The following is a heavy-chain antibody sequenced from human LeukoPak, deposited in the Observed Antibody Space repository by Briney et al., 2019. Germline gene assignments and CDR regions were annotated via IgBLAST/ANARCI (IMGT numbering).Heavy chain of an antibody. CDR1: GFTFSGTW. D-gene: IGHD3-10*01. CDR3: AKLLGTATTYDP. CDR2: INPDGSQK. Sequence: GGSLRLSCAASGFTFSGTWMSWVRQAPGKGREWVASINPDGSQKLYVDSVKGRFTISRDNTKGSLYLQMNSLGAEDTAMYYCAKLLGTATTYDPWGQGTRVTVSS. V-gene: IGHV3-7*01. J-gene: IGHJ5*02.